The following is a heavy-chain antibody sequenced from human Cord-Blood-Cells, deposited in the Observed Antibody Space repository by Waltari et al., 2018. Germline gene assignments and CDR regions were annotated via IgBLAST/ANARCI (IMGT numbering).Heavy chain of an antibody. V-gene: IGHV1-24*01. D-gene: IGHD3-10*01. CDR2: FDPEDGET. Sequence: QVQLVQSGAEVKKPGVSVKVSYKVSGYTLTELSMHRCRQAPGKGLEGMGGFDPEDGETIYAQKFQGRVTMTEDTSTDTAYMELSSLRSEDTAVYYCATDPYYYGSGSYYNYWGQGTLVTVSS. J-gene: IGHJ4*02. CDR3: ATDPYYYGSGSYYNY. CDR1: GYTLTELS.